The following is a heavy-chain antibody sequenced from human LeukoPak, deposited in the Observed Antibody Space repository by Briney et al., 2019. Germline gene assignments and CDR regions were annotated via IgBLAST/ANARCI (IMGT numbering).Heavy chain of an antibody. CDR2: IYTSGST. V-gene: IGHV4-61*02. CDR1: GGSISSGSYY. CDR3: ARVDPSRYAPYYYESGNPNYMDV. J-gene: IGHJ6*03. D-gene: IGHD3-10*01. Sequence: PSETLSLTCTVSGGSISSGSYYWSWIRQPAGKRLEWIGRIYTSGSTNYNPSLKSRVTISVDTSKNQFSLKLSSVTAADTAVYYCARVDPSRYAPYYYESGNPNYMDVWGKGTTVTVSS.